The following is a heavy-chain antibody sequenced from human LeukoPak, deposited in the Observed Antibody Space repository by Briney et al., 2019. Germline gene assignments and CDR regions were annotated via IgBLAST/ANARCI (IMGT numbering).Heavy chain of an antibody. CDR2: FYSGGDT. CDR1: GFTVSGNY. V-gene: IGHV3-53*01. Sequence: PGGSLRLSCAASGFTVSGNYMNWVRQAPGKGLEWVSGFYSGGDTNYADHVKGGFTTSTDNSKNTVYLQMNSLSAEATAEYYCARDSRCSGGSCYSSDFDIWGQGTMVTVSS. J-gene: IGHJ3*02. D-gene: IGHD2-15*01. CDR3: ARDSRCSGGSCYSSDFDI.